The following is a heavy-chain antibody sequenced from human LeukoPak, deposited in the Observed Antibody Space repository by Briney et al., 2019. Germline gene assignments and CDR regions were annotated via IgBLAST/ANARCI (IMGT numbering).Heavy chain of an antibody. CDR1: GFTFSSYA. Sequence: PGGSLRLSCAASGFTFSSYAMSWVRQAPGKGLEWVSAISGSGGSTYYADSVKGRFTISRDNSKNTLYLQMNSLRAEDTAVYYCAKPYFDCSSTSCLNWFDPWGQGTLVTVSS. CDR3: AKPYFDCSSTSCLNWFDP. D-gene: IGHD2-2*01. CDR2: ISGSGGST. J-gene: IGHJ5*02. V-gene: IGHV3-23*01.